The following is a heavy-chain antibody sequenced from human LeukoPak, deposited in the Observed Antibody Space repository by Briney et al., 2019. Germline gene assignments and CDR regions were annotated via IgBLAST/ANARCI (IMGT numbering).Heavy chain of an antibody. V-gene: IGHV4-34*01. J-gene: IGHJ6*03. Sequence: PSETLSLTCAVYGGSFSNYYWSWIRQPPGKGLEWIGEINDSGRTNYNPSLMSRVTVSVDPSKKQFSLRLTSVTATDTAVYYCARRWNYGRNYYIDVWGKGATVSVSS. CDR2: INDSGRT. CDR3: ARRWNYGRNYYIDV. D-gene: IGHD1-7*01. CDR1: GGSFSNYY.